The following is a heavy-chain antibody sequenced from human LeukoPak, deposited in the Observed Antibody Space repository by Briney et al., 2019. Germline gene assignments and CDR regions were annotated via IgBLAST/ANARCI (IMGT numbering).Heavy chain of an antibody. D-gene: IGHD2-15*01. CDR2: ISGSGGST. CDR1: GFTFSSYA. CDR3: AKSGMGIVVVVAADY. V-gene: IGHV3-23*01. Sequence: GGSLRLPCAASGFTFSSYAMSWVRQAPGKGLEWVSAISGSGGSTYYADSVKGRFTISRGNSKNTLYLQMNSLRAEDTAVYYCAKSGMGIVVVVAADYWGQGTLVTVSS. J-gene: IGHJ4*02.